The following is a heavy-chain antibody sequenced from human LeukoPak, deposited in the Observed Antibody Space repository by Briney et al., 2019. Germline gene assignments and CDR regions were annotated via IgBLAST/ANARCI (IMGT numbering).Heavy chain of an antibody. D-gene: IGHD2-21*02. Sequence: GGSLRLSCAASGFTFSSYAMHWVRQAPGKGLEWVAVISYDGSNKYYADSVKGRFTISRDNSKNTLYLQMNSLRAEDTAVYYCARDGVVVTAIPYYYYYMDVWGKGTTVTVSS. J-gene: IGHJ6*03. CDR1: GFTFSSYA. CDR3: ARDGVVVTAIPYYYYYMDV. V-gene: IGHV3-30*01. CDR2: ISYDGSNK.